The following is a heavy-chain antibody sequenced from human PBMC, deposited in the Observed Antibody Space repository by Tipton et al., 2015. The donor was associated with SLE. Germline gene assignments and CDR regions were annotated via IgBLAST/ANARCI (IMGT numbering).Heavy chain of an antibody. J-gene: IGHJ3*02. CDR3: ARDLPDYYDSSGYRGFDI. D-gene: IGHD3-22*01. V-gene: IGHV3-11*04. Sequence: SLRLSCVVSGFNFRSYYMTWIRQAPGKGLEWVAYISNTGMTTYYADSVKGRFTISREGAKNTLYLQMDSLRAEETAVYYCARDLPDYYDSSGYRGFDIWGQGTMVTVSS. CDR1: GFNFRSYY. CDR2: ISNTGMTT.